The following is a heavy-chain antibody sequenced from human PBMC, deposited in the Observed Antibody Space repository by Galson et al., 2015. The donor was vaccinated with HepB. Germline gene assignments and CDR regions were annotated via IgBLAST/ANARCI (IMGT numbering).Heavy chain of an antibody. J-gene: IGHJ4*02. CDR2: TYYRSKWYN. V-gene: IGHV6-1*01. CDR3: ARDTDSSGWTGVDY. Sequence: ISGDSVSSNSAAWNWIRQSPSRGLEWLGRTYYRSKWYNDYAVSVKSRITINPDTSKNQFSLQLNSVTPEDTAVYYCARDTDSSGWTGVDYWGQGTLVTVSS. D-gene: IGHD6-19*01. CDR1: GDSVSSNSAA.